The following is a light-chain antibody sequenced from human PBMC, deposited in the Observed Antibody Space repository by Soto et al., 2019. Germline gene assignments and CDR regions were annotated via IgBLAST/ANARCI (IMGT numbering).Light chain of an antibody. Sequence: QSVLTQPPSASGTPGQRVTISCSGSSSNVGGNYVYWYQQHPGTAPKLLIYKDSERPSGVSERFSGSKSGTSASLAISGLRSEDESDFYCVAWDDRLSGGVIGGGTKVTVL. V-gene: IGLV1-47*01. CDR3: VAWDDRLSGGV. CDR2: KDS. CDR1: SSNVGGNY. J-gene: IGLJ3*02.